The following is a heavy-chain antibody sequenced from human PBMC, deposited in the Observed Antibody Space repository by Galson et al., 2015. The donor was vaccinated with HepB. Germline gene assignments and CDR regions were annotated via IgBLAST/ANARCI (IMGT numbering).Heavy chain of an antibody. CDR1: GGTFSSYT. D-gene: IGHD2-15*01. J-gene: IGHJ4*02. Sequence: SVKVSCKASGGTFSSYTISWVRQAPGQGLEWMGRIIPILGIANYAQKFQGRVTITADKSTSTACMELSSLRSEDTAVYCCARDLGCSGGSCYPGNFDYWGQGTLVTVSS. V-gene: IGHV1-69*04. CDR2: IIPILGIA. CDR3: ARDLGCSGGSCYPGNFDY.